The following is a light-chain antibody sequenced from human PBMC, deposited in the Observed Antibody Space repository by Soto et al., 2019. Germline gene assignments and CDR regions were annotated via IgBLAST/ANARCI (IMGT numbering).Light chain of an antibody. CDR2: AAS. V-gene: IGKV1-39*01. Sequence: DIQMTQSPSSLSASVGDKVTITCRASQSISSYLNWYQQKPGKAPKLLIYAASSLQSGVPSRFSGSGSGTDFTLTISRLQPEDFATYSCQQSYSTPWTFCQGTKVQIK. J-gene: IGKJ1*01. CDR1: QSISSY. CDR3: QQSYSTPWT.